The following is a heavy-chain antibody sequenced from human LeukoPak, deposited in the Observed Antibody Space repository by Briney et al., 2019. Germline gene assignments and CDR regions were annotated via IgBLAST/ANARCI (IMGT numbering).Heavy chain of an antibody. J-gene: IGHJ4*02. CDR3: ARGKDYYDSSGYPY. V-gene: IGHV4-59*01. CDR2: IYYSGST. D-gene: IGHD3-22*01. Sequence: SETLSLTCTVSGGSISSYYWSWIRQPPGKGLEWIGYIYYSGSTNYNPSLKSRVTISVDTSKNQFSLKLSSVTAADTAVYYCARGKDYYDSSGYPYWGQGTLVTVSS. CDR1: GGSISSYY.